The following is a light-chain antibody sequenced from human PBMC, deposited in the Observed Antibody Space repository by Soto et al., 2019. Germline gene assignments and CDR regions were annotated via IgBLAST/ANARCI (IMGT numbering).Light chain of an antibody. Sequence: QSVLTQPASVSGSPGQSITISCTGTSSDFAIYNYVSWYQLHPGKAPKLMIYAVSVRTSGVSNRFSGSKSGNTASLTISGLQAEDEADYFCSSYTVNSVTLYVFGTGTKLTVL. CDR1: SSDFAIYNY. J-gene: IGLJ1*01. V-gene: IGLV2-14*01. CDR2: AVS. CDR3: SSYTVNSVTLYV.